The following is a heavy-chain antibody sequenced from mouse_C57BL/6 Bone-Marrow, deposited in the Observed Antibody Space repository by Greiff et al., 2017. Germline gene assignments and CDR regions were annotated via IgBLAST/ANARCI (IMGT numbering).Heavy chain of an antibody. D-gene: IGHD1-1*01. CDR1: GYTFTSYW. CDR3: ARPAYYGSSFAWFAY. J-gene: IGHJ3*01. Sequence: QVQLQQPGAELVRPGSSVKLSCKASGYTFTSYWMDWVKQRPGQGLEWIGNIYPSDSETHYNQKFKDKATLTVDKSSSTAYMQLSSLTSEDSAVYFCARPAYYGSSFAWFAYWGQGTLVTVSA. CDR2: IYPSDSET. V-gene: IGHV1-61*01.